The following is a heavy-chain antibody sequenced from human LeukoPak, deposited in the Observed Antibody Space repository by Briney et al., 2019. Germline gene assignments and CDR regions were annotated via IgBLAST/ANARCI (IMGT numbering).Heavy chain of an antibody. D-gene: IGHD6-13*01. CDR2: IYYSGST. Sequence: PSETLSLTCTVSGGSISSYYWSWIRQPPGKGLEWIGYIYYSGSTYYNPSLKSRVTISVDTSKNQFSLKLSSVTAADTAVYYCAREGGIAAAGFAYYFDYWGQGTLVTVSS. V-gene: IGHV4-59*12. J-gene: IGHJ4*02. CDR1: GGSISSYY. CDR3: AREGGIAAAGFAYYFDY.